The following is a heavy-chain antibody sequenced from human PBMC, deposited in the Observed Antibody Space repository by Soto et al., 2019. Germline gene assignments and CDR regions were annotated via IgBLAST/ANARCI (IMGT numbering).Heavy chain of an antibody. CDR2: IYHSGST. V-gene: IGHV4-4*02. CDR3: ARGGVAGRLRGDLVY. CDR1: GGSISSSNW. J-gene: IGHJ4*02. D-gene: IGHD6-19*01. Sequence: QVQLQESGPGLVKPSGTLSLTCAVSGGSISSSNWWSWVRQPPGKGLEWIGEIYHSGSTNYNPSLRSRATISGDKSKNQFSLKLSSVTVADTAVYYCARGGVAGRLRGDLVYWGQGTLVTVSS.